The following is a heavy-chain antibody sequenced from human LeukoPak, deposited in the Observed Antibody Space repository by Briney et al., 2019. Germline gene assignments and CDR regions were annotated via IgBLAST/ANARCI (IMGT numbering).Heavy chain of an antibody. CDR3: ARGDYGGDYFDY. CDR2: IWYDGSNK. J-gene: IGHJ4*02. D-gene: IGHD4-23*01. V-gene: IGHV3-33*01. CDR1: GFTFSSYG. Sequence: GRSLRLSCAASGFTFSSYGMHWVRQAPGKGLEWVAVIWYDGSNKYYADSVKGRFTISRDNSKNSLYLQMNSMRAEDTAVYYCARGDYGGDYFDYWGQGTLVTVSS.